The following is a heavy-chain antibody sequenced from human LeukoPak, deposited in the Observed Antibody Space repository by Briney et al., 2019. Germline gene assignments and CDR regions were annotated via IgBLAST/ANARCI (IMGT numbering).Heavy chain of an antibody. CDR1: GGSISSSSYY. Sequence: SENLSLTCTVSGGSISSSSYYWGWIRQPPGKGLEWIGSIYYSGSTYYNPSLKSRVTISVDTSKNQFSLKLSSVTAADTAVYYCARLRYYDFWSGYIYWGQGTLVTVSS. CDR3: ARLRYYDFWSGYIY. CDR2: IYYSGST. J-gene: IGHJ4*02. V-gene: IGHV4-39*01. D-gene: IGHD3-3*01.